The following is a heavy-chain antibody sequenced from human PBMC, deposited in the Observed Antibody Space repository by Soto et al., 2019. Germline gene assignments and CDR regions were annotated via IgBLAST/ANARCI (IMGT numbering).Heavy chain of an antibody. J-gene: IGHJ6*02. D-gene: IGHD2-2*01. CDR3: ARHAGQDIVVVPAAKKVRYYGMDV. CDR1: GYSFTSYW. CDR2: IYPGDSDT. Sequence: PGESLKISCKGSGYSFTSYWIGWVRQMPGKGLEWMGIIYPGDSDTRYSPSFQGQVTISADKSISTAYLQWSSLKASDTAMYYCARHAGQDIVVVPAAKKVRYYGMDVWGQGTTVTVSS. V-gene: IGHV5-51*01.